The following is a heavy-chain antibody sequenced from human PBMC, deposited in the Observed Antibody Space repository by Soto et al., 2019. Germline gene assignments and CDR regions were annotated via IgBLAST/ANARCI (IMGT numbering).Heavy chain of an antibody. CDR3: ARDSLEGGDAFDI. J-gene: IGHJ3*02. V-gene: IGHV4-39*02. Sequence: QLQLQESGPGLVKPSETLSLTCTVSGGSISSSSYYWGWIRQPPGKGLEWIGSIYYSGSTYYNPSLKSRVTISVDTSKNQFSLKLSSVTAADTAVYYCARDSLEGGDAFDIWGQGTMVTVSS. CDR1: GGSISSSSYY. D-gene: IGHD2-15*01. CDR2: IYYSGST.